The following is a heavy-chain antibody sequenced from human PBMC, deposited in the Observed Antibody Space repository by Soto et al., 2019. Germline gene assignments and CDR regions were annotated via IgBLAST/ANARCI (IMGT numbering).Heavy chain of an antibody. D-gene: IGHD3-3*01. CDR1: GGSFSGYY. J-gene: IGHJ6*02. V-gene: IGHV4-34*01. CDR2: INHSGST. Sequence: LSLTCAVYGGSFSGYYWSWIRQPPGKGLEWIGEINHSGSTNYNPSLKSRVTISVDTSKNQFSLKLSSVTAAGTAVYYCARRNGITIFGVVPTRMDVWGQGTAVTVSS. CDR3: ARRNGITIFGVVPTRMDV.